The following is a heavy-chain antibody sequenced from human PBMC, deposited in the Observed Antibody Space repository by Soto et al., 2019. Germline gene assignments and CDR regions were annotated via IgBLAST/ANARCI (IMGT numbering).Heavy chain of an antibody. V-gene: IGHV3-9*01. D-gene: IGHD3-3*01. CDR1: GFTFEDYA. CDR2: ISWNSGTL. J-gene: IGHJ5*02. CDR3: AKDRHRSGLGHWFDP. Sequence: EVRLVESGGALVQPGGPLRLSCAASGFTFEDYAMNWVRQGPVKGLEWVARISWNSGTLHYADSVKGRFTISRDNAKNSIYLEMNGLRVEDTALYYCAKDRHRSGLGHWFDPWGQGTLVTVSS.